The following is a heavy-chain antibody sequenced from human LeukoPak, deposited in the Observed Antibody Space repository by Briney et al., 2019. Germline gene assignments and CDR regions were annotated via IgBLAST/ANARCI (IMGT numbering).Heavy chain of an antibody. V-gene: IGHV4-59*01. Sequence: SETLSLTCTVSGRSISSYYWSCIRQPPGKGLEWIGYIYYSGSTNYNPSLKSRVTISVDTSKNQFSLKLSSVTAADTAVYYCASVSDESVVVPAAAFDYWGQGILVTVSS. CDR2: IYYSGST. CDR1: GRSISSYY. J-gene: IGHJ4*02. CDR3: ASVSDESVVVPAAAFDY. D-gene: IGHD2-2*01.